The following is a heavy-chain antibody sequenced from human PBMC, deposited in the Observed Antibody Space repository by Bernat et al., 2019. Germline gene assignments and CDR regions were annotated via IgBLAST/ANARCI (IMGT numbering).Heavy chain of an antibody. Sequence: EVQLLDSGGGLVQPGGSLRLSCVASGFTLSSSAVSWVRQAPGMGPEWVSSLSHTDGAAYYADYVKGRFTISRDISSNTLYLQMNSLRAEDTAIYYCARRGGDRGWGAFDFWGQGTMVSVSS. V-gene: IGHV3-23*01. CDR2: LSHTDGAA. D-gene: IGHD2-21*01. CDR1: GFTLSSSA. J-gene: IGHJ3*01. CDR3: ARRGGDRGWGAFDF.